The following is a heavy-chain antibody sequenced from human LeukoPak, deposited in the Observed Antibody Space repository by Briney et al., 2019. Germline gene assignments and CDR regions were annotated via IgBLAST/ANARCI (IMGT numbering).Heavy chain of an antibody. CDR3: AIEELLTPGFDY. D-gene: IGHD1-26*01. CDR2: ISYNGTNK. CDR1: GFTFDRYA. Sequence: PGGSLRLSCAASGFTFDRYAIHWVRQAPGKGLEWVAVISYNGTNKFYADSVKGRFTISRDNSKNTLFLQMNSLRAEDTAVYYCAIEELLTPGFDYWGQGTLVTVSS. V-gene: IGHV3-30*04. J-gene: IGHJ4*02.